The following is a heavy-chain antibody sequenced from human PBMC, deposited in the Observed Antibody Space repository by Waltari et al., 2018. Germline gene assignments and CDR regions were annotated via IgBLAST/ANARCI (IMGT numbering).Heavy chain of an antibody. J-gene: IGHJ4*02. D-gene: IGHD6-6*01. CDR1: GFTFSSNG. Sequence: QVQLVESGGGVVQPGKSLRLSCEASGFTFSSNGMHGVRQAPGKGLEWVAGISYDGSNQYYADSVKGRFTISRDNSKNTLSLQMNTLKPEDTAVYYCAKPARPGWFYFDDWGQGTPVTVSS. CDR2: ISYDGSNQ. CDR3: AKPARPGWFYFDD. V-gene: IGHV3-30*18.